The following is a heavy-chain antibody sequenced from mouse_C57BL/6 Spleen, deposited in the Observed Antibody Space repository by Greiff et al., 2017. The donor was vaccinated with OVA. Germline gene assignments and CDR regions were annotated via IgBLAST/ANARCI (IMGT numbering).Heavy chain of an antibody. CDR2: ISDGGSYT. J-gene: IGHJ2*01. Sequence: EVQRVESGGGLVKPGGSLKLSCAASGFTFSSYAMSWVRQTPEKRLEWVATISDGGSYTYYPDNVKGRFTISRDNAKNNLYLQMSHLKSEDTAMYYCARDYDGYYVGYWGQGTTLTVSS. CDR1: GFTFSSYA. D-gene: IGHD2-3*01. CDR3: ARDYDGYYVGY. V-gene: IGHV5-4*01.